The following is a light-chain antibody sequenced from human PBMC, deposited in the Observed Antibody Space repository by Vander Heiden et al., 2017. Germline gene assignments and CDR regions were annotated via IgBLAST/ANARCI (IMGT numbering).Light chain of an antibody. CDR2: SAS. CDR3: QQYNNWPWT. CDR1: QSVGSN. J-gene: IGKJ1*01. V-gene: IGKV3-15*01. Sequence: EVVMTQFPATLSVSPGERATLSCRASQSVGSNLLWYQRKPGQAPRLLISSASTRVTGIPARFSGSGSGTEFTLTISSLQSEDFAVYYCQQYNNWPWTFGQGTKVEIK.